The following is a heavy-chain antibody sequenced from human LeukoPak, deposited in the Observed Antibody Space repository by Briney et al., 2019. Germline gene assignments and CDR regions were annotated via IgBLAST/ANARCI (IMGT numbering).Heavy chain of an antibody. Sequence: PSETLSLTCTVSGGSISSYYWSWIRQPPGKGLEWIGYTYYSGSTNYNPSLKSRITISVDTSKNQFSLKLSSVTAADTAVYYCARHDTYYYDSSGYKPDAFDIWGQGTMVTVSS. V-gene: IGHV4-59*08. J-gene: IGHJ3*02. D-gene: IGHD3-22*01. CDR3: ARHDTYYYDSSGYKPDAFDI. CDR2: TYYSGST. CDR1: GGSISSYY.